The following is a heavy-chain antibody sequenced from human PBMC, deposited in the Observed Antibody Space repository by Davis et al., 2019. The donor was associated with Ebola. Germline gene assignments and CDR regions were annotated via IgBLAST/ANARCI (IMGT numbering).Heavy chain of an antibody. CDR2: SHYSGNT. V-gene: IGHV4-59*08. Sequence: SETLSLTCSVSGGSISSYYWSWIRQPPGKGLEWIGYSHYSGNTNYNASLKSRVTISVDTSKNQFSLNLRSVTAADTAVYYCASAIVVTAPDAFDVWGQGTMVTVSS. CDR3: ASAIVVTAPDAFDV. D-gene: IGHD2-21*02. J-gene: IGHJ3*01. CDR1: GGSISSYY.